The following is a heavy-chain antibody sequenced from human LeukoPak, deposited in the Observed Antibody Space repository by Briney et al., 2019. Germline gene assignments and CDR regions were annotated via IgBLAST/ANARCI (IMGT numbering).Heavy chain of an antibody. CDR2: IIPIFGTA. V-gene: IGHV1-69*05. Sequence: ASVKVSCKASGGTFSSYAIRWVRQAPGQGLEWMGGIIPIFGTANYAQKFQGRVTITTDESTSIAYMELSSLRSEDTAVYYCARGSSGHDHYWGQGTLVTVSS. CDR3: ARGSSGHDHY. CDR1: GGTFSSYA. D-gene: IGHD6-19*01. J-gene: IGHJ4*02.